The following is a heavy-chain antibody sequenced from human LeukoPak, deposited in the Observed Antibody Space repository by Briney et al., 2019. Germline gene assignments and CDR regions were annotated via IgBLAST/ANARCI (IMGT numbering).Heavy chain of an antibody. CDR2: IYSGGST. J-gene: IGHJ4*02. V-gene: IGHV3-53*01. CDR3: ARFLGIAAPFDY. D-gene: IGHD6-13*01. Sequence: GGSLRLSCAASGFTVSSNYMSWVRQAPGKGLEWVSVIYSGGSTYYADSVKGRFTISRDNSKNTLYLQMNSLRVEDTAVYYCARFLGIAAPFDYWGQGTLVTVSS. CDR1: GFTVSSNY.